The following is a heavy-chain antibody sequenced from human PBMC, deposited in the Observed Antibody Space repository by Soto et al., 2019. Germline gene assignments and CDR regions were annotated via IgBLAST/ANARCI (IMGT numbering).Heavy chain of an antibody. V-gene: IGHV4-31*03. CDR1: GGSISSGGYY. D-gene: IGHD2-2*01. CDR3: ARDSSP. CDR2: IYYSGST. J-gene: IGHJ4*02. Sequence: SETLSLTCTVSGGSISSGGYYWSWIRQHPGKGLERMGYIYYSGSTYYNPALKRRLTISVDTSKNQYSLKLSSVTAADTAVYYCARDSSPWGQGTLVTVSS.